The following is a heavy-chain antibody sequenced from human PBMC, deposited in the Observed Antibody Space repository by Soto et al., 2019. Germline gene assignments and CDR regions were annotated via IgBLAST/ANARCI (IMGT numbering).Heavy chain of an antibody. CDR2: VSNDGSNK. Sequence: PASEFTFSSYAMHWVRQAPGKGLEWVAVVSNDGSNKYYADSVKGRFTISRDNSKNTLNPQMNSLRAEDTAVYYCAKDQSTNSRSYHALDVWGQGTTVTVSS. CDR3: AKDQSTNSRSYHALDV. V-gene: IGHV3-30*18. D-gene: IGHD2-8*01. J-gene: IGHJ6*02. CDR1: EFTFSSYA.